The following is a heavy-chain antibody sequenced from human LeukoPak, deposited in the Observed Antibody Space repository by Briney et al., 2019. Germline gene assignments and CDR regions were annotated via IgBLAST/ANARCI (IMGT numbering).Heavy chain of an antibody. V-gene: IGHV3-74*01. CDR3: ARSTGDYAWGSYRFNWFDS. CDR1: GFTFSTYW. CDR2: INSDGSST. Sequence: GGSLRLSCAASGFTFSTYWMHWVRQLPGKGLVWVSLINSDGSSTTYADSVKGRFTISRNNAKNTLYLQMNSLRAEDTAVYYCARSTGDYAWGSYRFNWFDSWGQGTLVTVSS. J-gene: IGHJ5*01. D-gene: IGHD3-16*02.